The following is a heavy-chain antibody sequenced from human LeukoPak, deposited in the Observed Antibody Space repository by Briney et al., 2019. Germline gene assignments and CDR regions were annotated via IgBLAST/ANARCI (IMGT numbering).Heavy chain of an antibody. V-gene: IGHV4-4*08. D-gene: IGHD2-21*02. CDR3: ARRKDEVTATFDY. J-gene: IGHJ4*02. Sequence: SETLSLTCTVSGGSISTYYWSWMRQPPGKGLEWIGYIYSSGSANYNPSLKSRVTISVDTSKNQFSLKVRGVTAADTAVYYCARRKDEVTATFDYWGQGILVTVSS. CDR1: GGSISTYY. CDR2: IYSSGSA.